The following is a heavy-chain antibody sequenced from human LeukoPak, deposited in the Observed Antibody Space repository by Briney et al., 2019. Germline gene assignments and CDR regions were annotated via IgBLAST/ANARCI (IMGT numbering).Heavy chain of an antibody. CDR1: GGSFSGYY. J-gene: IGHJ4*02. D-gene: IGHD3-22*01. CDR2: IYYSGST. CDR3: ARPVWDSSGYGRFDY. Sequence: SETLSLTCAVYGGSFSGYYWGWIRQPPGKGLEWIGSIYYSGSTYYNPSLKSRVTISVDTSKNQFSLKLSSVTAADTAVYYCARPVWDSSGYGRFDYWGQGTLVTVSS. V-gene: IGHV4-34*01.